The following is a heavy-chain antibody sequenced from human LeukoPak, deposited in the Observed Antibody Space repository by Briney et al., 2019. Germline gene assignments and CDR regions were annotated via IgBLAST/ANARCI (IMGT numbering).Heavy chain of an antibody. Sequence: GGSLRLSCSASGFTFSSYAMHWVRQAPGKGQEYVSAISSNGGSTYYADSVKGRFTISRDNSKNTLYLQMSSLRAEDTAVYYCVKDSDYYGSGTPHWGQGTLVTVSS. D-gene: IGHD3-10*01. V-gene: IGHV3-64D*06. J-gene: IGHJ4*02. CDR1: GFTFSSYA. CDR2: ISSNGGST. CDR3: VKDSDYYGSGTPH.